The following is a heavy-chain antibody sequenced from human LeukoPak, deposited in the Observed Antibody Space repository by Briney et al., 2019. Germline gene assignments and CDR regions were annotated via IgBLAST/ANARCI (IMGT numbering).Heavy chain of an antibody. CDR3: ARGGAYTYGYY. CDR1: GGMFSTTA. Sequence: SVKVSCKASGGMFSTTAINWVRPAPGQGLEWMGGNIPPFGTPDYAQKFQGRVTITADESTSTVYMELTSLTSEDTAIYYCARGGAYTYGYYWGQGTLVTVSS. V-gene: IGHV1-69*13. J-gene: IGHJ4*02. CDR2: NIPPFGTP. D-gene: IGHD5-18*01.